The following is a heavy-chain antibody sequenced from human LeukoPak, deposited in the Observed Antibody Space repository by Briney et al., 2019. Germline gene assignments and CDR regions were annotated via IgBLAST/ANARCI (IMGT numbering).Heavy chain of an antibody. V-gene: IGHV1-18*01. Sequence: ASVKVSCKASGYTFTNYGISWVRQAPGQGLEWLGWISVYSGNTNYEQKVQGGVTMTTDTSTSTAYLDLTSLRFDDTAVYYCARGGSGWSFDQWGQGTLVTVSS. CDR3: ARGGSGWSFDQ. D-gene: IGHD6-19*01. CDR2: ISVYSGNT. CDR1: GYTFTNYG. J-gene: IGHJ4*02.